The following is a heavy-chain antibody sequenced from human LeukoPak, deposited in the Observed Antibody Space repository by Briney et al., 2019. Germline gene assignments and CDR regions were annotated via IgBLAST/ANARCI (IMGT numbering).Heavy chain of an antibody. CDR2: INHSGST. CDR1: GGSFSGYY. J-gene: IGHJ4*02. D-gene: IGHD6-13*01. CDR3: ARVPRVGGSWRKIDY. Sequence: SETLSLTCAVYGGSFSGYYWSWIRQPPGKGLEWIGEINHSGSTNYNPSLKSRVTISVDTSKNQFSLKLSSVTAADTAVYYCARVPRVGGSWRKIDYWGQGTLVTVSS. V-gene: IGHV4-34*01.